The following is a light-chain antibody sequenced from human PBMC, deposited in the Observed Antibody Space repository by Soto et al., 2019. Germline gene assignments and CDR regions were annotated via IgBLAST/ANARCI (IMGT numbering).Light chain of an antibody. CDR2: ATS. CDR1: QNVASN. V-gene: IGKV3-15*01. J-gene: IGKJ2*01. CDR3: QQYNNWPPYT. Sequence: EIVMTQSPATLSVSPGERATLSCRASQNVASNLAWYQQKPGQAPRLLIYATSTRAPGIPARFSGSGSGTDFTLTISSMQSEDFAVYYCQQYNNWPPYTFGQGTKLEIK.